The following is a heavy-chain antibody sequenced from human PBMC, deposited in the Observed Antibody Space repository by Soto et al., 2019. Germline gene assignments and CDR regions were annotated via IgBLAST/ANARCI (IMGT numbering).Heavy chain of an antibody. CDR3: ARADDILTGYYGNNWFDP. D-gene: IGHD3-9*01. CDR1: GYTFTSYD. CDR2: MNPNSGNT. V-gene: IGHV1-8*01. J-gene: IGHJ5*02. Sequence: GASVKVSCKASGYTFTSYDINWVRQATGQGLEWMGWMNPNSGNTGYAQKFQGRVTMTRNTSISTAYMELSSLRSEDTAVYYCARADDILTGYYGNNWFDPWGQGTLVTVSS.